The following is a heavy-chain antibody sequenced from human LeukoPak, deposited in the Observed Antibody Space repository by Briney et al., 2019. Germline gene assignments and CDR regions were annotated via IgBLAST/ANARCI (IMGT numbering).Heavy chain of an antibody. D-gene: IGHD1/OR15-1a*01. CDR1: GGSISNYY. CDR2: LHYSGST. V-gene: IGHV4-59*01. Sequence: PSETLSLTCTVSGGSISNYYWSWIRQPPGEGLEWIAYLHYSGSTNYNPSLKSRVTTSVDTSKNQFSLKLSSVTTADTAVYYCARSIAGTRSKFDYWGQGTLVTASS. J-gene: IGHJ4*02. CDR3: ARSIAGTRSKFDY.